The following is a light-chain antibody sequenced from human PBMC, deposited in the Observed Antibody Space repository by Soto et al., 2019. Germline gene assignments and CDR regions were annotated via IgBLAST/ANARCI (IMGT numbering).Light chain of an antibody. J-gene: IGKJ4*01. V-gene: IGKV3-20*01. CDR2: GAS. CDR3: QQYGSSPLT. Sequence: EVVLTQSPGNLSLSPGEGATLSCRASQIVSSSYLAWYQQKAGQAPRLLIFGASSRASGIPDRFSGSGSGTDFTLTISRLEPEDFAMYYCQQYGSSPLTFGGGTKVEIK. CDR1: QIVSSSY.